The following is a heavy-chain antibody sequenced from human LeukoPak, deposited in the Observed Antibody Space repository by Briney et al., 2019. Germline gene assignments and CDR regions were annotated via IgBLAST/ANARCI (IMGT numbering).Heavy chain of an antibody. Sequence: GASLQISCKGSGSSFTSYWIGWVRQLPGKGLEWMGIIYPGDSDTRYSPSFQGQVTISADKSISTAYLQWSSLKASDTAMYYCARHGIQLWSPFDYWGQGTLVTVSS. CDR2: IYPGDSDT. CDR3: ARHGIQLWSPFDY. J-gene: IGHJ4*02. V-gene: IGHV5-51*01. D-gene: IGHD5-18*01. CDR1: GSSFTSYW.